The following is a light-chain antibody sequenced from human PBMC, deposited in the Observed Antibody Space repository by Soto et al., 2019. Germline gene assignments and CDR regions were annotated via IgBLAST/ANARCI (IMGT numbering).Light chain of an antibody. V-gene: IGKV1-5*03. Sequence: DIQMTQSPSTLSASVGDRVTITCRASQSVGSWLAWYQQKPGKAPKLLIYKASSLESGVPSRFSGSGSGTDFSLPISSLQPDDFASYHCQQYGSCSPWTFGQGTKVEIK. CDR2: KAS. J-gene: IGKJ1*01. CDR1: QSVGSW. CDR3: QQYGSCSPWT.